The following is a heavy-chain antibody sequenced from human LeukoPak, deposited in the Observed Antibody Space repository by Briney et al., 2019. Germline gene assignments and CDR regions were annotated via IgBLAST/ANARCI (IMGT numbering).Heavy chain of an antibody. CDR1: GYTFTSYG. V-gene: IGHV1-18*01. CDR2: ISAYNGNT. Sequence: VASVKVSCKASGYTFTSYGISWVRQAPGQGLEWMGWISAYNGNTNYAQKLQGRVTMTTDTSTSTAYMELRSLRSDDTAVYYCARDKHRRWIAPAAGGGHWGQGTLVTVSS. J-gene: IGHJ4*02. D-gene: IGHD2-2*01. CDR3: ARDKHRRWIAPAAGGGH.